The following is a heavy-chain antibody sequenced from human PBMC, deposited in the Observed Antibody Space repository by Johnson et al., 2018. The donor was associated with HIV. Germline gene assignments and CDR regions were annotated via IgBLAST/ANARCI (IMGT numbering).Heavy chain of an antibody. D-gene: IGHD3-16*01. CDR1: GFTFDDYA. CDR3: ATNRGGAFDI. J-gene: IGHJ3*02. CDR2: ISWNSGSI. Sequence: VQLVESGGGLVKPGGSLRLSCAASGFTFDDYAMHWVRQAPGKGLEWVSGISWNSGSIGYADSVKGRFTISRDNSKNTLYLQMNSLRAEDTAVYYCATNRGGAFDIWGQGTMVTVSS. V-gene: IGHV3-9*01.